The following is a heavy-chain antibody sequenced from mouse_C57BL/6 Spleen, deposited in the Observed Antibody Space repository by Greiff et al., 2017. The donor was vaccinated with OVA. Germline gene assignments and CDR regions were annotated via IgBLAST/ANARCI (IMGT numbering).Heavy chain of an antibody. CDR1: GYAFSSSW. J-gene: IGHJ4*01. Sequence: QVQLQQSGPELVKPGASVKISCKASGYAFSSSWMNWVKQRPGKGLEWIGRIYPGDGDTNYNGKFKGKATLTADKSSSTAYMQLSSLTSEDSAVYFCARAHDGLGDYWGQGTSVTVSS. CDR2: IYPGDGDT. D-gene: IGHD2-3*01. V-gene: IGHV1-82*01. CDR3: ARAHDGLGDY.